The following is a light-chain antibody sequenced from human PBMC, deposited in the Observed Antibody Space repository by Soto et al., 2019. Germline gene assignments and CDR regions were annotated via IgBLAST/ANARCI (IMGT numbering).Light chain of an antibody. V-gene: IGKV3-15*01. CDR1: QSVSSN. CDR2: GAS. J-gene: IGKJ1*01. CDR3: QQYNNWPTWK. Sequence: EIVMTQSPATLSVSPGERATLSCRASQSVSSNLAWYQKKPGQAPRLLIYGASTRATGIPARFSGSGSGTEFTLTISSLQSADFAVYYCQQYNNWPTWKFGQGTKVEIK.